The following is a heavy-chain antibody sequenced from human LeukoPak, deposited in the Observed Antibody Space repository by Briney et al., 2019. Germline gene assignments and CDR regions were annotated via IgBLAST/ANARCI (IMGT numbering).Heavy chain of an antibody. CDR3: ARLHYGGNYGYYYYYMDV. CDR2: IYYTGST. J-gene: IGHJ6*03. V-gene: IGHV4-39*01. D-gene: IGHD4-23*01. Sequence: SETLSLTCTVSGGSISSSSYYWGRIPQPPGKGLEWIGRIYYTGSTYYNPSLKSRVPISVDTSKNQFSLKLSSVTAADTAVYYCARLHYGGNYGYYYYYMDVWGKGTTVTISS. CDR1: GGSISSSSYY.